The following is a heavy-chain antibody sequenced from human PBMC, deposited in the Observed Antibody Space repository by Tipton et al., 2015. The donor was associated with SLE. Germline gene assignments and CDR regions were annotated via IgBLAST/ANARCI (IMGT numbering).Heavy chain of an antibody. CDR1: GYTFTSYY. CDR2: MNPNSGNT. D-gene: IGHD6-19*01. CDR3: ARTSDSSGWLIDY. J-gene: IGHJ4*02. Sequence: VQLVQSGAEVKKPGASVKVSCKASGYTFTSYYMHWVRQAPGQGLEWMGWMNPNSGNTGYAQKFQGRVTMTRNTSISTAYMELSSLRSEDTAVYYCARTSDSSGWLIDYWGQGTLVTVSS. V-gene: IGHV1-8*02.